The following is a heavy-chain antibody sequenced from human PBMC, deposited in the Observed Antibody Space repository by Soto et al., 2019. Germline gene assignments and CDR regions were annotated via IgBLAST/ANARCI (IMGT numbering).Heavy chain of an antibody. CDR1: GGSISSSNW. J-gene: IGHJ5*02. CDR2: IYHSGST. V-gene: IGHV4-4*02. Sequence: QVQLQESGPGLVKPSGTLSLTCAVSGGSISSSNWWSWVRQPPGKGLEWIGEIYHSGSTNYNPSLKSRVTISVGKSKSQFSLKLSSVTAADTAVYYCARDYMVRGVMRWFDPWGQGTLVTVSS. D-gene: IGHD3-10*01. CDR3: ARDYMVRGVMRWFDP.